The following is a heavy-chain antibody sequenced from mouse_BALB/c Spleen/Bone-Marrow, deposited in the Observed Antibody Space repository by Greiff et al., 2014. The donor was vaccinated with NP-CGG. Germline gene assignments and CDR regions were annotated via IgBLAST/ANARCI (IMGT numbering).Heavy chain of an antibody. CDR3: KRHYYGYCFDY. D-gene: IGHD1-2*01. Sequence: QVQLQQSGAELAKPGASVKMSCKASGYPFTSYWMHWVKQRPGQGLEWIGYISPGNGDIKYNEKFKGKATLTADKSSSTAYMQLNSLTSEDSAVYFCKRHYYGYCFDYWDRGTTLTVSS. CDR1: GYPFTSYW. CDR2: ISPGNGDI. J-gene: IGHJ2*01. V-gene: IGHV1S53*02.